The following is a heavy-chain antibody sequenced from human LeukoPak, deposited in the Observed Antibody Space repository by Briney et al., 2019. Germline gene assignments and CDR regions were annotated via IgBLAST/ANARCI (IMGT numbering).Heavy chain of an antibody. CDR3: ARGYSSSWYGDEYFDY. CDR1: GFTFSSYW. J-gene: IGHJ4*02. D-gene: IGHD6-13*01. V-gene: IGHV3-7*01. CDR2: IKQDGSEK. Sequence: PGGPLRLSCAASGFTFSSYWMSWVRQAPGKGLEWVANIKQDGSEKYYVDAVKGRFTISRDNAKNALYLQMNSLRAEDTAVYYCARGYSSSWYGDEYFDYWGQGTLVTVSS.